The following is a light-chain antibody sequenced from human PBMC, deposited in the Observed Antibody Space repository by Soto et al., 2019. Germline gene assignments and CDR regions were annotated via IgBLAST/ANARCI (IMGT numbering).Light chain of an antibody. J-gene: IGKJ4*01. CDR2: DVF. V-gene: IGKV1-33*01. Sequence: DIQMTQSASSLPASVGDTVTISCQASQDISKYLNWFQQKPGKAPKLLIYDVFNVETGVPSRFSGRGSGTDFTLIISNLQPEDFATYYCKQYHQLPITFGGGTKVDIK. CDR1: QDISKY. CDR3: KQYHQLPIT.